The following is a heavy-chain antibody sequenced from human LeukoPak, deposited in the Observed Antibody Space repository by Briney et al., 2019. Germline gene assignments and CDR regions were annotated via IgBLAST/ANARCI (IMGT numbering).Heavy chain of an antibody. CDR3: ARVESGYSSSWYPRINWFDP. CDR2: IYYSGST. CDR1: GGSISSYY. Sequence: SETLSLTCTVSGGSISSYYWSWIRQPPGKGLEWIGYIYYSGSTNYNPSLKSRVTISVDTSKNQFSLKLSSVTAADTAVYYCARVESGYSSSWYPRINWFDPWGQGTLVTVSS. V-gene: IGHV4-59*08. D-gene: IGHD6-13*01. J-gene: IGHJ5*02.